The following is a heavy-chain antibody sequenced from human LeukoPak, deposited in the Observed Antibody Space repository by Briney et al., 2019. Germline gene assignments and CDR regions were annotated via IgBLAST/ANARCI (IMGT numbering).Heavy chain of an antibody. CDR1: GYTFSDFS. V-gene: IGHV3-21*01. D-gene: IGHD3-22*01. Sequence: GGSLRLSCAASGYTFSDFSVNWGRQAPGKGLEWFSSISVRSNYRYYADSVRGRFTISRDDARDSLFLQMNSLRAEDTAVYFCVRLRRNSDRSGYYYYYDYWGQGTLVTVSS. J-gene: IGHJ4*02. CDR2: ISVRSNYR. CDR3: VRLRRNSDRSGYYYYYDY.